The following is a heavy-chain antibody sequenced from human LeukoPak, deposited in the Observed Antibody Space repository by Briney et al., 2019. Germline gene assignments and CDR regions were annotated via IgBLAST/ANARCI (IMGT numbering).Heavy chain of an antibody. CDR2: IYYSGST. D-gene: IGHD3-9*01. V-gene: IGHV4-59*12. CDR1: GGSISSYY. CDR3: ARVGGSLRYSDRSSNLFDP. Sequence: PSETLSLTCTVSGGSISSYYWSWIRQPPGKGLEWIGYIYYSGSTNYNPSLKSRVTISVDTSKNQFSLKLSSVTAADTAVYYCARVGGSLRYSDRSSNLFDPWGQGTLVTVSS. J-gene: IGHJ5*02.